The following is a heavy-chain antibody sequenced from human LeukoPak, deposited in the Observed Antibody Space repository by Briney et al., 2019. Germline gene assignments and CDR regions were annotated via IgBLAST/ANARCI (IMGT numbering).Heavy chain of an antibody. CDR2: ISGSGGST. V-gene: IGHV3-23*01. Sequence: GGSLRLSCAASGFTFSSHGMNWVRKAPGKGLEWVSAISGSGGSTYYADSVKGRFTISRDNSKNTLYLQMNSLRAEDTTVYYCARQYCSGGSCYPPEYFDYWGQGTLVTVSS. CDR1: GFTFSSHG. J-gene: IGHJ4*02. D-gene: IGHD2-15*01. CDR3: ARQYCSGGSCYPPEYFDY.